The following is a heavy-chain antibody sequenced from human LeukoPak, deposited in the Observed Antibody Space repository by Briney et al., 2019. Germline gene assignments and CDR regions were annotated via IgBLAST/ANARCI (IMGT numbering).Heavy chain of an antibody. Sequence: SETLSLTCTVSGGSISSYYWSWMRQPPGKGLEWIRYIYYSGSTNYNPSLKSRVTISVDTSKNQFSLKLSSVTAADTAVYYCARQTPYYCGGDCSYGMDVWGQGTTVTVSS. CDR2: IYYSGST. V-gene: IGHV4-59*08. CDR1: GGSISSYY. CDR3: ARQTPYYCGGDCSYGMDV. D-gene: IGHD2-21*02. J-gene: IGHJ6*02.